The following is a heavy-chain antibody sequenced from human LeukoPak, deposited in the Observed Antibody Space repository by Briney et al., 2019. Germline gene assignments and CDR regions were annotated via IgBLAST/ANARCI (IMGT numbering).Heavy chain of an antibody. J-gene: IGHJ3*02. Sequence: GGSLRLSCAASGFTFSSYGMHWVRQAPGKGLEWVAVIWYDGSNKYYADSVKGRFTISRDNSKNTLYLQMNSLRAEDTAVYYCARSKWELHDAFDIWGQGTMVTVSS. CDR1: GFTFSSYG. CDR3: ARSKWELHDAFDI. CDR2: IWYDGSNK. D-gene: IGHD1-26*01. V-gene: IGHV3-33*01.